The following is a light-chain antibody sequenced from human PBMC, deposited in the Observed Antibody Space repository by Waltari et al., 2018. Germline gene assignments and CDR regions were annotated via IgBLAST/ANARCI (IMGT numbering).Light chain of an antibody. V-gene: IGKV3-15*01. CDR2: GAS. J-gene: IGKJ1*01. CDR3: QQYNRWPPWT. CDR1: QNIGTN. Sequence: ETVMTQSPATLSVSPGERATLSCRASQNIGTNLAWYQQKPGQAPRLLISGASTRATGIPARFSGSGSGTEFTLTISSLQFEDFAVYYCQQYNRWPPWTFGQGTKVETK.